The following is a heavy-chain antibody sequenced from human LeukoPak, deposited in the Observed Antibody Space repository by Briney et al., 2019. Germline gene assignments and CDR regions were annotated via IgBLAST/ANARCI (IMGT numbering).Heavy chain of an antibody. CDR1: GYSFIGAN. CDR2: IHPKSGGT. CDR3: ARGTILEPFDI. J-gene: IGHJ3*02. D-gene: IGHD3-3*01. Sequence: ASLKVSCKDSGYSFIGANMYWVRQAPGQGLEWMGWIHPKSGGTTYEQSFQGRVIMTSDTSISTAYMEVRRLTSDDTAVYYCARGTILEPFDIWGQGTMVTVSS. V-gene: IGHV1-2*02.